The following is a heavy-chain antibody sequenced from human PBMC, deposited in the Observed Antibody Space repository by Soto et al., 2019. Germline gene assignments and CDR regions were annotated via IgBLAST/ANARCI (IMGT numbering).Heavy chain of an antibody. CDR1: GFTFSSYG. CDR2: ISYDGSNK. J-gene: IGHJ6*02. CDR3: ANGEWEPKALYYYYGMDV. D-gene: IGHD1-26*01. V-gene: IGHV3-30*18. Sequence: GGSLRLSCAASGFTFSSYGMHWVRQAPGKGLEWVAVISYDGSNKYYADSVKGRFTISRDNSKNTLYLQMNSLRAEDTAVYYCANGEWEPKALYYYYGMDVWGQGTTVTVSS.